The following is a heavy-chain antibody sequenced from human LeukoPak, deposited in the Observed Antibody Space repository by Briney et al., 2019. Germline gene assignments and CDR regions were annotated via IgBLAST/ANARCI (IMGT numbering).Heavy chain of an antibody. D-gene: IGHD1-14*01. V-gene: IGHV1-8*01. CDR2: MNPNSGNT. Sequence: ASVKVSCKASGYTFTSYDINWVRQATGQGLEWMGWMNPNSGNTGYAQKFQGRVTMTWDTSISTAYMELSTLRSEDTAVYYCARGPPEHPQGYWGQGTLVTVSS. J-gene: IGHJ4*02. CDR1: GYTFTSYD. CDR3: ARGPPEHPQGY.